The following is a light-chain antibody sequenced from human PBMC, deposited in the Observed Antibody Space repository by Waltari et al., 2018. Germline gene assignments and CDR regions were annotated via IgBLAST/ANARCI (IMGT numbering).Light chain of an antibody. Sequence: DVVLAQSPLSLPVTLGQPASISCRSSQSLVNTDGNIYLNWFHQRPGQSPLRLIYKVSNRDSGVPDSFSCSGSGTDFTLKISRLEAYDVGVYFCMQGTHWPPTFGQGTKVEIK. CDR2: KVS. CDR1: QSLVNTDGNIY. J-gene: IGKJ1*01. CDR3: MQGTHWPPT. V-gene: IGKV2-30*01.